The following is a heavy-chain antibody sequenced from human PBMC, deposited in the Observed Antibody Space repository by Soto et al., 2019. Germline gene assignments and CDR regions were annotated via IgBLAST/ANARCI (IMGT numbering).Heavy chain of an antibody. J-gene: IGHJ4*02. D-gene: IGHD3-10*01. Sequence: EVQLLESGGGLVQPGGSLRLSCAASGFTFSSYAMSWVRQAPGKGLEWVSAISGSGGSTYYADSVKGRFTISRDNSKNTLYLQMNSLRAEDTAVYYCAKGAHADSSGSYYGYYFDYWGQGTLVTVSS. V-gene: IGHV3-23*01. CDR3: AKGAHADSSGSYYGYYFDY. CDR2: ISGSGGST. CDR1: GFTFSSYA.